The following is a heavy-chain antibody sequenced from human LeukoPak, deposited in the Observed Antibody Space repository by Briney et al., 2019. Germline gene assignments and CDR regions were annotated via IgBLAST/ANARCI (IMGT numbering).Heavy chain of an antibody. Sequence: GRSLRLSCAASGFTFSSYAMHWVRQAPGKGLEWVAVISYDGSNKYYADSVKGRFTISRDNSKNTLYLQMNSLRAEDTAVYYCARDLSRVGATGYCDYWGQGTLVTVSS. CDR3: ARDLSRVGATGYCDY. J-gene: IGHJ4*02. V-gene: IGHV3-30-3*01. CDR1: GFTFSSYA. D-gene: IGHD1-26*01. CDR2: ISYDGSNK.